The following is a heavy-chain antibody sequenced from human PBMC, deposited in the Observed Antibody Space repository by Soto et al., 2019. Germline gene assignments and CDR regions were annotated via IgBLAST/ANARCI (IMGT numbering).Heavy chain of an antibody. D-gene: IGHD2-15*01. J-gene: IGHJ3*01. V-gene: IGHV1-2*04. CDR3: ARERQPIVVVVAARGDPFDD. Sequence: QVQLVQSGAEVKKPGASVKVSCKASGYTFTGYYMHWVRQAPGQGLEWMGWIKPNSGGTNYALKFQGWVTMTSDTSISPAYMELSRLRSDDKAVYYCARERQPIVVVVAARGDPFDDWGQGTMVTVSS. CDR1: GYTFTGYY. CDR2: IKPNSGGT.